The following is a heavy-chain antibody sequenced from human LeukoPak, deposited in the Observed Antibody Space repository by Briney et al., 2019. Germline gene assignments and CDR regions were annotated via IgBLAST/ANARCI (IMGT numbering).Heavy chain of an antibody. V-gene: IGHV3-23*01. CDR1: GFTFSSYG. Sequence: GGSLRLSCAASGFTFSSYGMSWVRQAPGKGLEWVSVISGSGDYTYYADSVKGRFTISRDNSKNTLYLQMNSLRAEDTAVCYCARANGLRFLEGDAFDIWGQGTMVTVSS. D-gene: IGHD3-3*01. CDR2: ISGSGDYT. CDR3: ARANGLRFLEGDAFDI. J-gene: IGHJ3*02.